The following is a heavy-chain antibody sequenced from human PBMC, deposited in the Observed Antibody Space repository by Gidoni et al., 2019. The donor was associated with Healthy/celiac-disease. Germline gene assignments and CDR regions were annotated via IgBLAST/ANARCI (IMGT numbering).Heavy chain of an antibody. V-gene: IGHV5-51*01. J-gene: IGHJ5*02. D-gene: IGHD3-3*01. Sequence: EVQLVQSGAEVKKPGESLKISCKGSGYSFTSYWSGWVRQMPGKGLEWMGIIYPGDSDTRYSPSFQGQVTISADKSISTAYLQWSSLKASDTAMYYCARQGVGDFWSGYPNWFDPWGQGTLVTVSS. CDR2: IYPGDSDT. CDR3: ARQGVGDFWSGYPNWFDP. CDR1: GYSFTSYW.